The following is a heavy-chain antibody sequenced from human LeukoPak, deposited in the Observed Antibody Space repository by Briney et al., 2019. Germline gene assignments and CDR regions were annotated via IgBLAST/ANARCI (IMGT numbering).Heavy chain of an antibody. J-gene: IGHJ4*02. Sequence: PGGSLRLSCAASGFTFSSYWMHWVRQAPGKGLVWVSRINSDGSSTSYADSVRGRFTISRDNAKNTLYLQMNSLRAEDTAVYYGAMWAAAGTSGFDYWGQGTLVTVSS. D-gene: IGHD6-13*01. CDR2: INSDGSST. CDR3: AMWAAAGTSGFDY. CDR1: GFTFSSYW. V-gene: IGHV3-74*01.